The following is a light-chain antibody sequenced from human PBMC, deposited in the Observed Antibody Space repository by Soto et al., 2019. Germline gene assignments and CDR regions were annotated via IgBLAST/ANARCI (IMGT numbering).Light chain of an antibody. Sequence: QSVLTQPASVSGSPGQSITISCTGTNSDVGGYNYVSWYQQHPGKAPKVMIYGVSSRPSGVSNRFSGSKSANTASLTISGLQAEDEADYYCSSYTTISTVVFGGGTKLTVL. V-gene: IGLV2-14*01. CDR3: SSYTTISTVV. J-gene: IGLJ2*01. CDR1: NSDVGGYNY. CDR2: GVS.